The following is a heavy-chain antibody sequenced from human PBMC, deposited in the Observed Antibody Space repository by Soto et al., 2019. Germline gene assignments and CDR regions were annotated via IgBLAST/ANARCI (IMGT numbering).Heavy chain of an antibody. CDR3: AKTARIAARRRNSHYYGMDV. CDR1: GFTFDDYT. V-gene: IGHV3-43*01. J-gene: IGHJ6*02. Sequence: PGGSLRLSCAASGFTFDDYTMHWVRQAPGKGLEWVSLISWDGGSTYYADSVKGRFTISRDNSKNSLYLQMNSLRTEDTALYYCAKTARIAARRRNSHYYGMDVWGQGTTVTVSS. D-gene: IGHD6-6*01. CDR2: ISWDGGST.